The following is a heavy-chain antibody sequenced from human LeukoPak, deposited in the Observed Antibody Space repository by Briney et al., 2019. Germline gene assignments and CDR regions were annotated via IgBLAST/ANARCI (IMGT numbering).Heavy chain of an antibody. CDR2: INPSGGST. V-gene: IGHV1-46*01. D-gene: IGHD3-22*01. CDR1: GYTFTSYY. CDR3: ATAPQEYYYDSSGSFDY. J-gene: IGHJ4*02. Sequence: ASVKVSCKASGYTFTSYYMHWVRQAPGQGLEWMGIINPSGGSTSYALKFQGRVTMSRNTSISTAYMELGSLRSDDTAVYYCATAPQEYYYDSSGSFDYWGQGTLVTVSS.